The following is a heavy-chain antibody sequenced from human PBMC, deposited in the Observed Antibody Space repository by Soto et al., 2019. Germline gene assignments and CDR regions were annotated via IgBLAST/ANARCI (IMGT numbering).Heavy chain of an antibody. CDR2: SL. V-gene: IGHV2-5*01. D-gene: IGHD6-13*01. CDR1: GFSLSTGGST. CDR3: TLRQDPSRGPIY. J-gene: IGHJ4*02. Sequence: QITLKESGPTLVKPTQTLTLTCTVSGFSLSTGGSTVGWIRQPPGKAPEWLALSLQYSPSLQSRLTFTKDTSNNQVFLTMTNMDPVDTATYYCTLRQDPSRGPIYWGQGILVTVSS.